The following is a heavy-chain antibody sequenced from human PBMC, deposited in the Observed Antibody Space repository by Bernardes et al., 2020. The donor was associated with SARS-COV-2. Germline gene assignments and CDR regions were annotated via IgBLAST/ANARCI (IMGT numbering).Heavy chain of an antibody. CDR3: AKPRYCSSTSCLYAMDV. D-gene: IGHD2-2*01. CDR1: GFTFSSYA. CDR2: VSASGVST. V-gene: IGHV3-23*01. J-gene: IGHJ6*02. Sequence: GGSLRLSCAASGFTFSSYALSWVRQAPGKGLEWVSVVSASGVSTYYADSVKGRFTISRDNSKNTLYLQMNSLRAEDTALYYCAKPRYCSSTSCLYAMDVWGQGTTVTVSS.